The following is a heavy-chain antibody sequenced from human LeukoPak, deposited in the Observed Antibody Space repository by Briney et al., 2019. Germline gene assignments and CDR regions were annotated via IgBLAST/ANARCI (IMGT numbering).Heavy chain of an antibody. V-gene: IGHV1-18*01. Sequence: GASVKVSCKASGYTFTSYGISWVRQAPGQGLEWMGWISAYNGNTNYAQELQGRVTMTTDTSTSTAYMELRSLRSDDTAVYYCARDKYDFWSGYYVGARYYYGMDVWGQGTTVTVSS. CDR1: GYTFTSYG. CDR2: ISAYNGNT. D-gene: IGHD3-3*01. CDR3: ARDKYDFWSGYYVGARYYYGMDV. J-gene: IGHJ6*02.